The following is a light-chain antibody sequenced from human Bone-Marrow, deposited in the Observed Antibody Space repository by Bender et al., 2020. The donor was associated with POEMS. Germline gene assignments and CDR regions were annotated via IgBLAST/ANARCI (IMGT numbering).Light chain of an antibody. Sequence: QSVMTQPPSASGTPGQSVTISCSGTDSNFGGNNVNWYQHLPGTAPRLVVYSNYQRPSGVPDRLSGSWSGTSASLVITGLQPDDEADYYCLSFDISLSASVFGGGTKLTVL. J-gene: IGLJ2*01. CDR1: DSNFGGNN. V-gene: IGLV1-44*01. CDR3: LSFDISLSASV. CDR2: SNY.